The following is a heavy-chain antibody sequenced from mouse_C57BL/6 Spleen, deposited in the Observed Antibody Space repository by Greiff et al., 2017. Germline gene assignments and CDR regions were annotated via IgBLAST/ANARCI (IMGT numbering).Heavy chain of an antibody. D-gene: IGHD2-10*01. CDR1: GFSLTSYG. CDR2: IWSGGST. V-gene: IGHV2-2*01. J-gene: IGHJ1*03. CDR3: ARNPFYGNYRDWYFDV. Sequence: VQLQQSGPGLVQPSQSLSITCTVSGFSLTSYGVHWVRQSPGKGLEWLGVIWSGGSTDYNAAFISRLSISKDNSKSQVFFKMNSLQADDTAIYYCARNPFYGNYRDWYFDVWGTGTTVTVSS.